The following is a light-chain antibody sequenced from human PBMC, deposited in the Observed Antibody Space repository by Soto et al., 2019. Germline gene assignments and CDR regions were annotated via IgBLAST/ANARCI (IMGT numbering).Light chain of an antibody. CDR3: QSYDTSLSGHVV. J-gene: IGLJ2*01. V-gene: IGLV1-40*01. Sequence: QSVLTQPPSVSGAPGQRVTISCTGSYSNIGAGYEVHWYQQIPGTAPKLLISGHNNRPSGVPDRFFGSKSGTSASLTIIGLQAEDEADYYCQSYDTSLSGHVVFGGGTKLTVL. CDR1: YSNIGAGYE. CDR2: GHN.